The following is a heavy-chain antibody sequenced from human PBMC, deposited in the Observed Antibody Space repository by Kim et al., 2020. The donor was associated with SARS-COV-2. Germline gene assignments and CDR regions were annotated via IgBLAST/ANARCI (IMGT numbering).Heavy chain of an antibody. CDR3: AKGGYCSSTSCYGVYYYYGMDV. CDR2: ISGSGGST. J-gene: IGHJ6*02. D-gene: IGHD2-2*03. V-gene: IGHV3-23*01. Sequence: GGSLRLSCAASGFTFSSYAMSWVRQAPGKGLEWVSAISGSGGSTYYADSVKGRFTISRDNSKNTLYLQMNSLRAEDTAVYYCAKGGYCSSTSCYGVYYYYGMDVWGQGTTVTVSS. CDR1: GFTFSSYA.